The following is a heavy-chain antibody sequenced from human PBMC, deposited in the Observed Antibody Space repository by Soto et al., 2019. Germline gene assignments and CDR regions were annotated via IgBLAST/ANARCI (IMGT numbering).Heavy chain of an antibody. V-gene: IGHV4-4*07. CDR3: ARERGGYCSGGSCYATDYYGMDV. D-gene: IGHD2-15*01. J-gene: IGHJ6*02. Sequence: SETLSLTCTVSGGSISSYYWSWIRQPAGKGLEWIGRIYTSGSTNYNPSLKSRVTMSVDTSKNQFSLKLSSVAAADTAVYYCARERGGYCSGGSCYATDYYGMDVWGQGTTVTVSS. CDR1: GGSISSYY. CDR2: IYTSGST.